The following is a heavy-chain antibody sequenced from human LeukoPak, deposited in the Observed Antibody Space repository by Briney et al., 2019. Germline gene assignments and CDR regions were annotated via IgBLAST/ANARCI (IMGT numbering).Heavy chain of an antibody. CDR3: ARGAGNYYFYGMDV. CDR1: GGSISSYF. Sequence: SETLSLTCTVSGGSISSYFWSWIRQRPGKGLEWIGHIYYSGSTNYDPSLKSRVTVSVDTSKNQFSLKLSSVTAADTAVYYCARGAGNYYFYGMDVWGQGTTVTVSS. CDR2: IYYSGST. J-gene: IGHJ6*02. V-gene: IGHV4-59*01.